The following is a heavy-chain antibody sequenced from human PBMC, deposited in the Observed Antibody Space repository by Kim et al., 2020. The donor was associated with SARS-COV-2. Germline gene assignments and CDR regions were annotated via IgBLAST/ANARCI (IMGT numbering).Heavy chain of an antibody. D-gene: IGHD6-6*01. V-gene: IGHV4-39*02. CDR3: ARLEYSSSSRLFDP. CDR1: GGSVSSSNYY. Sequence: SETLSLTCTVSGGSVSSSNYYWGWIRQPPGKGLEWIGNIYYTGDTYYNPSLKSRVTISVDTAKNHCSLKLSSLTAADTAVYYCARLEYSSSSRLFDPWGQGTLVTVS. J-gene: IGHJ5*02. CDR2: IYYTGDT.